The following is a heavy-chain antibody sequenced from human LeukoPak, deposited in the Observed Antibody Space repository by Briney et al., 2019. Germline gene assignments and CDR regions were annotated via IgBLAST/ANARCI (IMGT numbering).Heavy chain of an antibody. CDR2: IYYSGST. J-gene: IGHJ4*02. Sequence: SETLSLTCTVSGGSISSYYWSWIRQPPGKGLEWIGYIYYSGSTNYNPSLKSRVTISVDTSKNQFSLKLSSVTAADTAVYYCARGRVVYGSGRHYDYWGQGTLVTVSS. CDR3: ARGRVVYGSGRHYDY. CDR1: GGSISSYY. V-gene: IGHV4-59*01. D-gene: IGHD3-10*01.